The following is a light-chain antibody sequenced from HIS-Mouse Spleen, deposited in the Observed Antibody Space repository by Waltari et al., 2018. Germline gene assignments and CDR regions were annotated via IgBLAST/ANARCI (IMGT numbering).Light chain of an antibody. J-gene: IGLJ3*02. CDR2: DVS. CDR1: SSDVGGYYY. V-gene: IGLV2-11*01. CDR3: CSYAGSYTWV. Sequence: QSALTQPRSVSGSPGQSVTISCTGTSSDVGGYYYVSWYQQYPGKAPKLMIYDVSKRPSGVPDRFSGSKSGNTASLTISGLQAEDEADYYCCSYAGSYTWVFGGGTKLTVL.